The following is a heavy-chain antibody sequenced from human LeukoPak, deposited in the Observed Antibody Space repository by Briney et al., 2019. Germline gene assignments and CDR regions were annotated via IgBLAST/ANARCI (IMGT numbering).Heavy chain of an antibody. D-gene: IGHD3-10*01. Sequence: PSETLSLTCAVYGGSFSGYYWSWIRQPPGKGLEWIGEINHSGSTNYIPSLKSRVTISVDTSKNQFSLKLSSVTAADTAVYYCARGPTAVRGVIPFDYWGQGTLVTVSS. J-gene: IGHJ4*02. V-gene: IGHV4-34*01. CDR2: INHSGST. CDR1: GGSFSGYY. CDR3: ARGPTAVRGVIPFDY.